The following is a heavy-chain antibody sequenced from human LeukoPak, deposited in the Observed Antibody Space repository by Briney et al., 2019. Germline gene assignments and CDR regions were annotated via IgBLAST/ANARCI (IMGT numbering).Heavy chain of an antibody. CDR1: GGSFSGYY. D-gene: IGHD3-3*01. CDR2: INHSGST. Sequence: SETLSLTCAVYGGSFSGYYWSWIRQPPGKGLEWIGEINHSGSTNYNPSLKSRVTISVDTSKNQFSLKLSSVTAADTAVYYCAGGRSYYDFWSGQPGFDYWGQGTLVTVSS. V-gene: IGHV4-34*01. J-gene: IGHJ4*02. CDR3: AGGRSYYDFWSGQPGFDY.